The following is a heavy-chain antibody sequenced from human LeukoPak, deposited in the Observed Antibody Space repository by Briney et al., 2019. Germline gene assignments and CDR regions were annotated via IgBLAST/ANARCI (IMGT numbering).Heavy chain of an antibody. D-gene: IGHD6-19*01. Sequence: SGGSLRLSCAASGFTFSSYGMHWVRQAPGKGLEWVAVIWYDGSNKYYADSVKGRFTISRDNSKNTLYLQMNSLRAEDTAVYYCARSEQWLPFDYWGQGTLVTVSS. CDR2: IWYDGSNK. CDR1: GFTFSSYG. J-gene: IGHJ4*02. V-gene: IGHV3-33*01. CDR3: ARSEQWLPFDY.